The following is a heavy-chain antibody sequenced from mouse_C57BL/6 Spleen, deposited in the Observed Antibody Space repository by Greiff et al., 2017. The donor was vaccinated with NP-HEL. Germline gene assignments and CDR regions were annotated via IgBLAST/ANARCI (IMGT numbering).Heavy chain of an antibody. V-gene: IGHV1-15*01. CDR3: TRRGYYLDY. CDR2: IDPETGGT. CDR1: GYTFTDYE. Sequence: QVQLKQSGAELVRPGASVTLSCKASGYTFTDYEMHWVKQTPVHGLEWIGAIDPETGGTAYNQKFKGKAILTADKSSSTAYMELRSLTSEDSAVYYCTRRGYYLDYWGQGTTLTVSS. J-gene: IGHJ2*01.